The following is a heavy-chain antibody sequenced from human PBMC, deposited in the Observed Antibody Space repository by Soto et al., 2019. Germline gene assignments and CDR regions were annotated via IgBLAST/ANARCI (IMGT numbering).Heavy chain of an antibody. CDR1: GFTFSSYS. D-gene: IGHD6-13*01. CDR3: ARGSSNWAYYFDF. CDR2: ITSSGTTV. V-gene: IGHV3-48*02. J-gene: IGHJ4*02. Sequence: EVHLVESGGGLVQPGGSLRLSCAASGFTFSSYSLNWVRQAPGKGLEWVSYITSSGTTVYYADSVRGRFTNSRDNAKNSLYLQMNSLRDDDWAVYYCARGSSNWAYYFDFWGQGTLVTVSS.